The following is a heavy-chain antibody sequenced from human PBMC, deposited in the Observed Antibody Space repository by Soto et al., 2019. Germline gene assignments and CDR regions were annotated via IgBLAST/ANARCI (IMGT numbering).Heavy chain of an antibody. CDR2: IYTGGST. Sequence: PSETLSLTCTVSGGSISSYYWSWIRQPAGKGLEWIGRIYTGGSTNYNPSLKSRVTMSVDTSKNQFSLKLSPVTAADTAVYYCARVGGSCFSLLRWDMDVWGQGTTVTVSS. CDR1: GGSISSYY. D-gene: IGHD2-15*01. V-gene: IGHV4-4*07. CDR3: ARVGGSCFSLLRWDMDV. J-gene: IGHJ6*02.